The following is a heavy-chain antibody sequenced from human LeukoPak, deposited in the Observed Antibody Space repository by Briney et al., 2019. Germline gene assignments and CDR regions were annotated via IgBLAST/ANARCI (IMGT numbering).Heavy chain of an antibody. D-gene: IGHD3-10*01. CDR1: GFTFSSYS. J-gene: IGHJ4*02. CDR3: ARDEVRYYYGSGSYHFDY. Sequence: GGSLRLSCAASGFTFSSYSMNWVRQAPGKGLEWVSSISSSSSYIYYAESVKGRFTISRDNAKNSLYLQMNSLRAEDTAVYYCARDEVRYYYGSGSYHFDYWGQGTLVTVSS. V-gene: IGHV3-21*01. CDR2: ISSSSSYI.